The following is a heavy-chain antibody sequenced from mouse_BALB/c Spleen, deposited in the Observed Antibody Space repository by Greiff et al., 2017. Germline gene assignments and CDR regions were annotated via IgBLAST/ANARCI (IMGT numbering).Heavy chain of an antibody. CDR2: ISSGGSYT. CDR1: GFTFSSYA. V-gene: IGHV5-9-4*01. CDR3: ARGGLDY. D-gene: IGHD1-1*02. Sequence: EVQRVESGGGLVKPGGSLKLSCAASGFTFSSYAMSWVRQSPEKRLEWVAEISSGGSYTYYPDTVTGRFTISRDNAKNTLYLEMSSLRSEDTAMYYCARGGLDYWGQGTTLTVSS. J-gene: IGHJ2*01.